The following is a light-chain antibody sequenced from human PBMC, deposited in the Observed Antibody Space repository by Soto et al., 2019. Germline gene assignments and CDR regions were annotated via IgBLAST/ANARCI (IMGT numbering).Light chain of an antibody. CDR3: QQYNTYPWT. J-gene: IGKJ1*01. CDR1: QSVSSW. CDR2: DAS. Sequence: DLQVTQSPASLSASVGGRVTITCRASQSVSSWLAWYQQKPGKVPQLLIDDASSLESGVPSRFSGSGSGTEFTLTISSLQPDDFATYYCQQYNTYPWTFGQGTKVDI. V-gene: IGKV1-5*01.